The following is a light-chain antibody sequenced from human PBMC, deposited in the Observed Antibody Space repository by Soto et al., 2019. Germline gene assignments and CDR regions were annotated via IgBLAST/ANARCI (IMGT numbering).Light chain of an antibody. CDR2: DAS. Sequence: EIVLTQSPATLSLSPGERATLSCRASQSVSSYLAWYQQKPGQAPRLLIYDASNRATGIPARFSGSGSGTDFTLTISSLEPEDFAVYYCQQRSNLAVTFGPGTKGDIK. J-gene: IGKJ3*01. CDR1: QSVSSY. V-gene: IGKV3-11*01. CDR3: QQRSNLAVT.